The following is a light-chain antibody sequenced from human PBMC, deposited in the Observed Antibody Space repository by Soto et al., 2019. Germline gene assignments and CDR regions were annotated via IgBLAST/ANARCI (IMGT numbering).Light chain of an antibody. V-gene: IGKV1-39*01. CDR1: QSISSY. CDR2: TAS. Sequence: DIQMTQSPSSLSASVGDRVTITCRASQSISSYLNWFQQKPGKAPKLLIYTASSLQSGVPSRFSGRGSGTDFTLTISSLQPDDFATYYCQQSYSATSFGGGTKVEIK. J-gene: IGKJ4*01. CDR3: QQSYSATS.